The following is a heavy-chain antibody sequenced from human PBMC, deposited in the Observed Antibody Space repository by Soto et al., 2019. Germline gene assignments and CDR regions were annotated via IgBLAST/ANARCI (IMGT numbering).Heavy chain of an antibody. CDR3: ARGVRCSTGMFYYYYYMDV. D-gene: IGHD2-2*01. J-gene: IGHJ6*03. CDR1: GYTFTSYG. V-gene: IGHV1-18*01. CDR2: ISAYNGNT. Sequence: ASVKVSCKASGYTFTSYGISWVRQAPGQGLEWMGWISAYNGNTNYAQKLQGRVTMTTDTSTSTTYMELRSLRSDDTAVYYCARGVRCSTGMFYYYYYMDVWAKRTTVTGSS.